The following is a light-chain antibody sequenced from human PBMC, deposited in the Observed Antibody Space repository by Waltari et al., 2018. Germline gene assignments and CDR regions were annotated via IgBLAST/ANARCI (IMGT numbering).Light chain of an antibody. CDR3: QQANSFPLT. J-gene: IGKJ4*01. V-gene: IGKV1-12*01. CDR1: QDVRTW. Sequence: DIQMTQTPSSVSASVGDRVTITCRASQDVRTWLAWYQQKPGKAPKLLIYSASSLQSGVPSRFSGRGSGTDFTLTISSLQPEDFATYYCQQANSFPLTFGGGTKVGIK. CDR2: SAS.